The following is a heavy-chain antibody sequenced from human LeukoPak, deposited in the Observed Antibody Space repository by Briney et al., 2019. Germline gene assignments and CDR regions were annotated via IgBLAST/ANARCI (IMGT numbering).Heavy chain of an antibody. J-gene: IGHJ4*02. Sequence: GGSLRLSCEASGFTFTTYIMTWVRQAPGEGLEWGSIISSGSSAIFSADALKGRFTISRDDAKNLLYLDMNSLRAEDTAVYYCAKDKGIKLWFGCDYWGQGTLVTVSS. V-gene: IGHV3-21*04. CDR3: AKDKGIKLWFGCDY. CDR2: ISSGSSAI. D-gene: IGHD5-18*01. CDR1: GFTFTTYI.